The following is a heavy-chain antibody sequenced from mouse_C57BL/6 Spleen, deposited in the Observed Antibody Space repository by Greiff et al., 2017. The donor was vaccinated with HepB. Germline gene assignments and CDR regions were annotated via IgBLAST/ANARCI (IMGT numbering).Heavy chain of an antibody. V-gene: IGHV1-61*01. Sequence: QVQLQQPGAELVRPGSSVKLSCKASGYTFTSYWMDWVKQRPGQGLEWIGNIYPSDSETHYNQKFKDKATLTVDKSSSTAYMQLSSLTSEDSAVYYCARKGRAYATDYWGQGTSVTVSS. J-gene: IGHJ4*01. CDR1: GYTFTSYW. D-gene: IGHD3-1*01. CDR3: ARKGRAYATDY. CDR2: IYPSDSET.